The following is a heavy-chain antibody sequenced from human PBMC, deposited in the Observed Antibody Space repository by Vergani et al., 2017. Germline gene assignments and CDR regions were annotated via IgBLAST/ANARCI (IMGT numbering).Heavy chain of an antibody. Sequence: QVQLQESGPGLVKPSETLSLTCAVSGFSIDNGYYWDWIRQPPGKGLEWIGSIYYSGSTYYNPSLKSRVTISVDTSKNQFSLKLSSVTAADTAVYYCARVRWSSSSVNWFDPWGQGTLVTVSS. V-gene: IGHV4-38-2*01. J-gene: IGHJ5*02. D-gene: IGHD6-6*01. CDR1: GFSIDNGYY. CDR3: ARVRWSSSSVNWFDP. CDR2: IYYSGST.